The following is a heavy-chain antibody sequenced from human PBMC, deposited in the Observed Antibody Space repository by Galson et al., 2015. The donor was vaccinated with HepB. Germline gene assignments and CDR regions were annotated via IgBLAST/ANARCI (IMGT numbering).Heavy chain of an antibody. J-gene: IGHJ4*02. D-gene: IGHD2-15*01. CDR1: GFTFSSYW. Sequence: SLRLSCAASGFTFSSYWMHWVRQAPGKGLVWVSRINTDGNSTRYADSVKGRFTISRDNAKNTLYLQLNSLRAEDTAVYYCARALGYCSDGTCYDFDYWGQGTLVTVSS. CDR3: ARALGYCSDGTCYDFDY. V-gene: IGHV3-74*01. CDR2: INTDGNST.